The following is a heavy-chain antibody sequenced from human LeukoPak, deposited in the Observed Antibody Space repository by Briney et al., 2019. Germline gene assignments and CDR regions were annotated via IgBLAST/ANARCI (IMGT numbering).Heavy chain of an antibody. V-gene: IGHV3-23*01. CDR1: GFPFSSYA. CDR3: AREGRVSGYDFDC. Sequence: GGSLRLSCAASGFPFSSYAMTWVRQAPGKGLEWVSSISGDGATTYHADSVKGRFTISRDNAKNTLYLQMNSLRVEDTAVYYCAREGRVSGYDFDCWGQGTLVTVSS. CDR2: ISGDGATT. D-gene: IGHD5-12*01. J-gene: IGHJ4*02.